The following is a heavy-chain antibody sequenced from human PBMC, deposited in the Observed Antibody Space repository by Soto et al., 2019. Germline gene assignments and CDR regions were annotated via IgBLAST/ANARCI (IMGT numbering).Heavy chain of an antibody. CDR2: INPSGGST. V-gene: IGHV1-46*01. CDR1: GYTFTSYY. CDR3: ARQELTGFGAYYYYYGMDV. D-gene: IGHD3-3*01. J-gene: IGHJ6*02. Sequence: ASVKVSCKASGYTFTSYYMHWVRQAPGQGLEWMGIINPSGGSTSYAQKFQGRVTMTRDTSTSTVYMELSSLRSEDTAVYYCARQELTGFGAYYYYYGMDVWGQGTTVTVSS.